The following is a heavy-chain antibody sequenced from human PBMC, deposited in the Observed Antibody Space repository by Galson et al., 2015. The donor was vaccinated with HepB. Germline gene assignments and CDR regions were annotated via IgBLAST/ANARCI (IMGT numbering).Heavy chain of an antibody. CDR2: ISSSSSYI. CDR1: GFTFSSYS. V-gene: IGHV3-21*01. J-gene: IGHJ4*02. D-gene: IGHD5-18*01. Sequence: SLRLSCAASGFTFSSYSMNWVRQAPGKGLEWVSSISSSSSYIYYADSVKGRFTISRDNAKNSLYLQMNSLRAEDTAVYYCARGGYSYGHGYYWGQGTLVTVSS. CDR3: ARGGYSYGHGYY.